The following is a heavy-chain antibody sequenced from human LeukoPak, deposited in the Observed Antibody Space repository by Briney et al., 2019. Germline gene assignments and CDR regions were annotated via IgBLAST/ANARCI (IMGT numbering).Heavy chain of an antibody. CDR1: GYTFTGYY. V-gene: IGHV1-2*02. J-gene: IGHJ5*02. CDR3: AREKRPQGATVTTINWFDP. D-gene: IGHD4-11*01. Sequence: GASVKVSCKASGYTFTGYYMHWVRQAPGQGLEWMGWINPNSGGTNYAQKFQGRVTMTRDTSISTAYMELSRLRSDDTAVYYCAREKRPQGATVTTINWFDPWGQGTLVTVSS. CDR2: INPNSGGT.